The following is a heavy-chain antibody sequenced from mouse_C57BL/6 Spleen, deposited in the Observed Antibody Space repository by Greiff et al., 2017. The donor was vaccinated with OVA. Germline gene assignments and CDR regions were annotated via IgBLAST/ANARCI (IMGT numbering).Heavy chain of an antibody. CDR1: GYAFSSSW. V-gene: IGHV1-82*01. J-gene: IGHJ4*01. CDR3: AKRDSSGYVRAMDY. Sequence: QVQLKESGPELVKPGASVKISCKASGYAFSSSWMNWVKQRPGKGLEWIGRIYPGDGDTNYNGKFKGKATLTADKSSSTAYMQLSSLTSEDSAVYFCAKRDSSGYVRAMDYWGQGTSVTVSS. D-gene: IGHD3-2*02. CDR2: IYPGDGDT.